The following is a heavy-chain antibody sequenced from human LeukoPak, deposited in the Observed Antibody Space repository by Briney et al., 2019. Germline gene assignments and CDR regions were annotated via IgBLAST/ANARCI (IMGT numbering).Heavy chain of an antibody. CDR2: ISSSGSTI. J-gene: IGHJ4*02. CDR3: ARHKAYDHYYFDY. Sequence: PGGSLRLPCAASGFTFSDYYMSWIRQAPGKGLEWVSYISSSGSTIYYADSVKGRFTISRDNAKNSLYLQMNSLRAEDTAVYYCARHKAYDHYYFDYWGQGTLVTVSS. V-gene: IGHV3-11*01. CDR1: GFTFSDYY. D-gene: IGHD5-12*01.